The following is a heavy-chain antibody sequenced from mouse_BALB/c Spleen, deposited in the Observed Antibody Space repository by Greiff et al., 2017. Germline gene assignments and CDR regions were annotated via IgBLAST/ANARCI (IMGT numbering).Heavy chain of an antibody. CDR3: ARQNYGSSYFDY. Sequence: EVKLVESGGGLVQPGGSRKLSCAASGFTFSSFGMHWVRQAPEKGLEWVAYISSGSSTIYYADTVKGRFTISRDNPKNTLFLQMTSLRSEDTAMYYCARQNYGSSYFDYWGQGTTLTVSS. D-gene: IGHD1-1*01. CDR2: ISSGSSTI. CDR1: GFTFSSFG. J-gene: IGHJ2*01. V-gene: IGHV5-17*02.